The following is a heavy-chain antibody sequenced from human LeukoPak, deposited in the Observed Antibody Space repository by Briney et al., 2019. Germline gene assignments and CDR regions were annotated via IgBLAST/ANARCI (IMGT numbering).Heavy chain of an antibody. J-gene: IGHJ3*02. CDR3: ARDGYYGSGSYYAGNDAFDI. V-gene: IGHV1-69*13. Sequence: SVKVSCKASGGTFSSYAISWVRQAPGQGLEWMGGIIPIFGTANYAQKFQGRVTITADESTSTAYMELSSLRSEDTAVYYCARDGYYGSGSYYAGNDAFDIWGQGTMVTVSS. CDR1: GGTFSSYA. D-gene: IGHD3-10*01. CDR2: IIPIFGTA.